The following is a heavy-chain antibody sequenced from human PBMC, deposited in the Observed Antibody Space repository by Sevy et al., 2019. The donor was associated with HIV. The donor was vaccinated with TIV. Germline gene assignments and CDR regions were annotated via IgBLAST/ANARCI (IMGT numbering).Heavy chain of an antibody. CDR3: ARHGVGIAAAVSFDY. Sequence: SETLSLTCTVSGGSISTYYWSWIRQPPGKGLEWIGYIYYSGSTNYNPSLKSRVTISVDTSNNQFSLKLSSLTAADTAVYYCARHGVGIAAAVSFDYWGQGTLVTVSS. CDR2: IYYSGST. CDR1: GGSISTYY. V-gene: IGHV4-59*08. J-gene: IGHJ4*02. D-gene: IGHD6-13*01.